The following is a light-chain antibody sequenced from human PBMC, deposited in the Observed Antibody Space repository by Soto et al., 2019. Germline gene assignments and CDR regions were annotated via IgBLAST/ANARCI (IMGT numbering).Light chain of an antibody. J-gene: IGLJ1*01. V-gene: IGLV2-8*01. CDR3: CSYAGAYRYV. CDR1: SNDVGRYDY. Sequence: QSALTQPPSASGSPGQSVTISCTGTSNDVGRYDYVFWYQHHPGRAPKLLISEVTKRPSGVPDRFSGSKSGNTASLTVSGLQAEDEADYFCCSYAGAYRYVFGSGTKVTVL. CDR2: EVT.